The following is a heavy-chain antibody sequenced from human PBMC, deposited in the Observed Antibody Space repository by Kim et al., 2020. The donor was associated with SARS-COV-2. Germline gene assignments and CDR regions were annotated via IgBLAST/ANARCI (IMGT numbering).Heavy chain of an antibody. D-gene: IGHD4-17*01. Sequence: SETLSLTCTVSGGSISSSSYYWGWIRQPPGKGLEWIGSIYYSGSTYYNPSLMSRVTISVDTSKNQFSLKLSSVTAADTAVYYCARFRDYGGNSEVLGGDYWGQGTLVTVSS. CDR3: ARFRDYGGNSEVLGGDY. V-gene: IGHV4-39*01. J-gene: IGHJ4*02. CDR1: GGSISSSSYY. CDR2: IYYSGST.